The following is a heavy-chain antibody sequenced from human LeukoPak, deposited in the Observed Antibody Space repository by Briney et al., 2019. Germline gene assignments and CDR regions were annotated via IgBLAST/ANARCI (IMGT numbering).Heavy chain of an antibody. J-gene: IGHJ4*02. CDR2: INPSGGST. CDR1: GYTFTSYF. Sequence: ASVKVSCKASGYTFTSYFMHWVRQAPGQGLEWMGIINPSGGSTSYAQKFQGRVTMTRDTSTSTVYMELSSLRSEDTAVYYCARDRSGFGGLLTPGYFDYWGQGTLVTVSS. D-gene: IGHD3-10*01. V-gene: IGHV1-46*01. CDR3: ARDRSGFGGLLTPGYFDY.